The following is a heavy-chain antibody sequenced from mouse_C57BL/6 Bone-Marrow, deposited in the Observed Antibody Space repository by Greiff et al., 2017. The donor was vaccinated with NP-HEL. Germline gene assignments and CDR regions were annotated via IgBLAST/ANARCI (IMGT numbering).Heavy chain of an antibody. V-gene: IGHV14-1*01. Sequence: VQLQQSGAELVRPGASVKLSCTASGFNIKDYYMHWVKQRPEPGLEWIGRIDPEDGDTEYAPKFQGKATMTADTSANTAYLQLSSLTSEDTAVYYCTTLYDGYYRAYWGQGTLVTVSA. CDR1: GFNIKDYY. CDR3: TTLYDGYYRAY. CDR2: IDPEDGDT. D-gene: IGHD2-3*01. J-gene: IGHJ3*01.